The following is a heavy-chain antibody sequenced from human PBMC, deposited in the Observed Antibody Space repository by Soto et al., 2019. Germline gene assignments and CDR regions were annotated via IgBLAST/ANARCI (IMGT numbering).Heavy chain of an antibody. J-gene: IGHJ4*02. Sequence: SVKVSCKASGGTFSSYTISWVRQAPGQGLEWMGGIIPIFGTADYAQKFQGRVTITADESTSTGNMELSSLRSEDTAVYYCASHYDSSGYYYRGLDYWGQGTLVTVSS. D-gene: IGHD3-22*01. CDR3: ASHYDSSGYYYRGLDY. V-gene: IGHV1-69*13. CDR2: IIPIFGTA. CDR1: GGTFSSYT.